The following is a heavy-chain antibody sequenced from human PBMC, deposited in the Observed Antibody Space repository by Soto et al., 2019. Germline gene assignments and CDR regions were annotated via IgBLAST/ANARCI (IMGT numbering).Heavy chain of an antibody. V-gene: IGHV4-39*01. CDR1: GGSISSSSYY. J-gene: IGHJ4*02. CDR3: AGTYYYDSSGYYYGLGIFDY. Sequence: ASETLSLTCTVSGGSISSSSYYWGWIRQPPGKGLEWIGSIYYSGSTYCNPSLKSRVTISVDTSKNQFSLKLSSVTAADTAVYYCAGTYYYDSSGYYYGLGIFDYWGQGTLVTVSS. CDR2: IYYSGST. D-gene: IGHD3-22*01.